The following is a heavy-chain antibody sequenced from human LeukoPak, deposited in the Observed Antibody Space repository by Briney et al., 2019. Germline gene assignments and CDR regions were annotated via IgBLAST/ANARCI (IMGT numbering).Heavy chain of an antibody. V-gene: IGHV3-23*01. D-gene: IGHD3-22*01. J-gene: IGHJ3*02. CDR3: AKHDSSGYFVIGCAFGI. CDR1: GFTFSSYA. CDR2: ISGSGGST. Sequence: GGSLRLSCAASGFTFSSYAMSWVRQAPGKGLEWVSTISGSGGSTNYADSVKGRFTISRDNSKNTLYLQMNSLRAEDTAVYYCAKHDSSGYFVIGCAFGIRGPGTMVTVSS.